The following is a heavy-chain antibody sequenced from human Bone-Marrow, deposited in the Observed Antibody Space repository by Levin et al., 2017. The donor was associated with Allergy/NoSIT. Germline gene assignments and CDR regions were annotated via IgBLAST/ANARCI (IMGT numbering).Heavy chain of an antibody. CDR3: AKDRASSSWDDAFDI. CDR2: VNGSGGST. CDR1: GFTFSGYA. D-gene: IGHD6-13*01. J-gene: IGHJ3*02. Sequence: GESLKISCVASGFTFSGYAMNWVRQAPGRGLEWVSSVNGSGGSTYYADSVKGRFTVSRDNSKNTLFLQLNSLRVEDTAVYYCAKDRASSSWDDAFDIWGQGTMVTISS. V-gene: IGHV3-23*01.